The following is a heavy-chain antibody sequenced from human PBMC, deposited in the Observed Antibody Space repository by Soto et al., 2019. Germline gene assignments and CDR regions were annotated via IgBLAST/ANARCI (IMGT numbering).Heavy chain of an antibody. D-gene: IGHD4-17*01. CDR1: WVTVNSLY. CDR2: IYSGGST. Sequence: VPSAACWVTVNSLYVSRVRQAQGKGLEWVSVIYSGGSTYYADSVKGRFTISRDNSKNTLYLQMNSLRAEDTAVYYCARGPVYGDYSNWFDPWGQGTLVTVSS. J-gene: IGHJ5*02. CDR3: ARGPVYGDYSNWFDP. V-gene: IGHV3-53*01.